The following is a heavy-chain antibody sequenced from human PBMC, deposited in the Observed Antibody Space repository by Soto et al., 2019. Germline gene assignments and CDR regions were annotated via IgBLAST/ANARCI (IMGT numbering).Heavy chain of an antibody. CDR2: IYYSGST. CDR1: GDSINTPHYY. D-gene: IGHD3-22*01. CDR3: ARGYYYDNSGWPPGD. Sequence: QVQLQESGPGLVKPSQTLSLTCTVSGDSINTPHYYWSWIRQPPGKGLEWIGYIYYSGSTYYNPSLKSRVTISEDMSKNQFSLRLSSVTAADTAVYYCARGYYYDNSGWPPGDWGQGTLVTVSS. J-gene: IGHJ4*02. V-gene: IGHV4-30-4*01.